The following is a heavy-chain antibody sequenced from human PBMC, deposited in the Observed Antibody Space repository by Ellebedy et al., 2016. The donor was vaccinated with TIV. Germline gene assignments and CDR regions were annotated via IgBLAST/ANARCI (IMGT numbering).Heavy chain of an antibody. CDR3: ARRRSTAGYFDY. V-gene: IGHV4-31*03. D-gene: IGHD5/OR15-5a*01. CDR1: GGSISTGGYY. CDR2: IYYSGST. J-gene: IGHJ4*02. Sequence: SETLSLTXTVSGGSISTGGYYWGWIRQHPGKGLEWIGYIYYSGSTYYNPSLKSRVTISADSSKNQFSLQLSSVTAADAAVYYCARRRSTAGYFDYWGQGTLVTVSS.